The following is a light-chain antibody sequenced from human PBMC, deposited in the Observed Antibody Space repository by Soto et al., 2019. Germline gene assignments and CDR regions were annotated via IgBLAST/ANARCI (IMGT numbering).Light chain of an antibody. Sequence: EIVMTQSPATLSVSPGERATLSCRASQSVSSNLAWYQQKPGQAPTLLIYGASTRATGIPARFSGSGSGTEFTLTISSLQSEDFAVYYCQQYNNLPLFGQGTRLEIK. V-gene: IGKV3-15*01. J-gene: IGKJ5*01. CDR3: QQYNNLPL. CDR1: QSVSSN. CDR2: GAS.